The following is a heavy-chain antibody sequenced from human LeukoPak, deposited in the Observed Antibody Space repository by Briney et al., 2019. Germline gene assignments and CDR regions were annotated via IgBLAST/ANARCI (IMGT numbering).Heavy chain of an antibody. D-gene: IGHD1-26*01. CDR1: GFTFSSYA. CDR2: ISGSGGST. Sequence: GGSLRLSCAASGFTFSSYAMSWVRQAPGKGLEWVSAISGSGGSTYYADSVKGRFTISRDNSKNTLYLQINSLRAEDTAVYYCAKERTSGSYRYYFDYWGQGTLVTVSS. CDR3: AKERTSGSYRYYFDY. J-gene: IGHJ4*02. V-gene: IGHV3-23*01.